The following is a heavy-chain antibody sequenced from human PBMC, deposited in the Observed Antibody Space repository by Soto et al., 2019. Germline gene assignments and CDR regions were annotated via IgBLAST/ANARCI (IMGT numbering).Heavy chain of an antibody. V-gene: IGHV3-15*01. Sequence: EEQLVESGGGLVKPGGSLRISCAASGFTLTNVWTSWVRQAPGKGLEWVGRISSKTTGGITDYAAPVKGRFTVSRDDSKNTLNLQMNSRKTDDTGVYYCTTRITGGQGTRVTVSS. CDR3: TTRIT. D-gene: IGHD3-10*01. CDR2: ISSKTTGGIT. CDR1: GFTLTNVW. J-gene: IGHJ4*02.